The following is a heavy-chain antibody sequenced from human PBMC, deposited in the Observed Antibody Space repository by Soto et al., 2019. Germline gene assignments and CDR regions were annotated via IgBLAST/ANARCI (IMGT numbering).Heavy chain of an antibody. Sequence: SATLSLTCTVSGGSISSDDYYWSWVRQPPGKGLEWIGYIYYSGSTYYNPSLKSRVSISVDTSKNQFSLKLRSVTAADTAVYYCARYGRKWNYYYFGMDVWGQGTTVTVSS. J-gene: IGHJ6*02. CDR1: GGSISSDDYY. CDR3: ARYGRKWNYYYFGMDV. V-gene: IGHV4-30-4*01. D-gene: IGHD1-26*01. CDR2: IYYSGST.